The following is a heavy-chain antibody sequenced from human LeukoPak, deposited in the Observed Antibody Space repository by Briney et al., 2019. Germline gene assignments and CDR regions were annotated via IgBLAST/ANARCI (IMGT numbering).Heavy chain of an antibody. V-gene: IGHV3-7*01. Sequence: GGSLRLSCAASGFTFSGYWMSWVRQAPGKGLEWVAHIKQGGSEKYYVDSVKGRFTISRDDAENSLYLQMNSLRAEDTAVYYCARGDKGSYWGQGTLVTVSS. CDR1: GFTFSGYW. D-gene: IGHD3-10*01. J-gene: IGHJ4*02. CDR2: IKQGGSEK. CDR3: ARGDKGSY.